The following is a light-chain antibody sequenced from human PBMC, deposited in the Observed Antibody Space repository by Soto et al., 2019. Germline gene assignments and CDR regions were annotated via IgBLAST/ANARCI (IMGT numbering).Light chain of an antibody. J-gene: IGKJ1*01. CDR3: HQRQSWPRT. CDR1: QYINTR. Sequence: IVLRQSPGTLSLSPGDRVTLSCRASQYINTRLAWYQHRPGQAPRLLIYQTSIRAAGIPARFSASGTGTDFTLTISDVQPEDFAVYYCHQRQSWPRTFGQGTKVDIK. V-gene: IGKV3-11*01. CDR2: QTS.